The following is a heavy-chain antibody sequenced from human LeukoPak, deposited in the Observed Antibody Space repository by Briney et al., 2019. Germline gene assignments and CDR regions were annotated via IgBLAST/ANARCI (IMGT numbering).Heavy chain of an antibody. D-gene: IGHD2-2*01. CDR2: IYYSGST. CDR3: AKTIVVVPAASPYYYYMDV. Sequence: SETLSLTCTVSGGSISSYYWSWIRQPPGKGLEWIGYIYYSGSTNYNPSLKSRVTISVDTSKNQFSLKLSSVTAADTAVYYCAKTIVVVPAASPYYYYMDVWGKGTTVTVSS. CDR1: GGSISSYY. V-gene: IGHV4-59*01. J-gene: IGHJ6*03.